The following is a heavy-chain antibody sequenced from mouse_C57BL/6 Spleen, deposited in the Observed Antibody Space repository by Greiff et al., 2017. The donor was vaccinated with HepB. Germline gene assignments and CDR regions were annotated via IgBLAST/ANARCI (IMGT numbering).Heavy chain of an antibody. CDR2: IYPRSGNT. V-gene: IGHV1-81*01. CDR1: GYTFTSYG. D-gene: IGHD1-1*01. CDR3: ATDYYGSSCGGY. J-gene: IGHJ2*01. Sequence: QVHVKQSGAELARPGASVKLSCKASGYTFTSYGISWVKQRTGQGLEWIGEIYPRSGNTYYNEKFKGKATLTADKSSSTAYMELRSLTSEDSAVYCCATDYYGSSCGGYWGQGTTLTVSS.